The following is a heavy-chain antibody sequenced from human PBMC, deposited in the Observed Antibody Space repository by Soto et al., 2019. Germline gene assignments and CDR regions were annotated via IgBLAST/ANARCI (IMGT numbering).Heavy chain of an antibody. D-gene: IGHD6-19*01. Sequence: EVQLVESGGGLVQPGGSLRLSCAASGFTFSSYSMNWVRQAPGKGLEWVSYISSSSSTIYYADSVKGRFTISRDNAKNSLYLQMNSLRAEDTAVYYCARVFEQWPVSYYYGMDVWGQGTTVTVSS. V-gene: IGHV3-48*01. CDR1: GFTFSSYS. CDR2: ISSSSSTI. CDR3: ARVFEQWPVSYYYGMDV. J-gene: IGHJ6*02.